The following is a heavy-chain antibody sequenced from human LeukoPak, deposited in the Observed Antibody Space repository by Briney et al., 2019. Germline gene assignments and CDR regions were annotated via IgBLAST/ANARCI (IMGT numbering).Heavy chain of an antibody. CDR1: GYTFTSYG. CDR3: ARARYYYDSSGYLYYFDY. J-gene: IGHJ4*02. D-gene: IGHD3-22*01. Sequence: ASVKVSCKASGYTFTSYGISWVRQAPGQGLEWMGWISAYNGNTNYAQKLQGRVTMTTDTSTSTAYMELRSLRSDDTAVYHCARARYYYDSSGYLYYFDYWGQGTLVTVSS. CDR2: ISAYNGNT. V-gene: IGHV1-18*01.